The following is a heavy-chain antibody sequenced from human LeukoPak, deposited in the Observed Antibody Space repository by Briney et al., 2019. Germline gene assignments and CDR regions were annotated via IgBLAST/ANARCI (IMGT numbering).Heavy chain of an antibody. CDR2: ISSSGSTI. Sequence: GGSLRLSCAASGFTFSDYYMSWIRQAPGKGLEWVSYISSSGSTIYYADSVKGRFTISRDNAKNSLYLQMNSLRVEDTAVYYCARAPSYSGYVHGMEVWGQGTTVTVSS. V-gene: IGHV3-11*04. CDR1: GFTFSDYY. CDR3: ARAPSYSGYVHGMEV. D-gene: IGHD5-12*01. J-gene: IGHJ6*02.